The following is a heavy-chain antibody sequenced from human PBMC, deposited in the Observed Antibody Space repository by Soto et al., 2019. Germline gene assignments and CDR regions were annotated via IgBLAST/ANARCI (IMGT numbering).Heavy chain of an antibody. CDR1: GGSISSSSYY. CDR3: ARQKNYYDSREFDY. J-gene: IGHJ4*02. D-gene: IGHD3-22*01. CDR2: IYYRGST. V-gene: IGHV4-39*01. Sequence: QLQLQESGPGLVKPSETLSLTCTVSGGSISSSSYYWGWIRQPPGKGLEWIGSIYYRGSTYYNPSLKSRVTISVDTSKNQFSLKLSSVTAADTAVYYCARQKNYYDSREFDYWGQGTLVTVSS.